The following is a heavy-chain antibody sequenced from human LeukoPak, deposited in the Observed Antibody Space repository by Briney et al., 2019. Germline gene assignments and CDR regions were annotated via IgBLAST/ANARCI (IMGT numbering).Heavy chain of an antibody. CDR3: ARTAAREYYYYYMDV. CDR1: GGTFSSYA. V-gene: IGHV1-69*04. Sequence: ASVKVSCKVSGGTFSSYAISWVRQAPGQGLEWMGRIIPILGIANYAQKFQGRVTITADKSTSTAYMELSSLRSEDTAVYYCARTAAREYYYYYMDVWGQGTTVTVSS. J-gene: IGHJ6*03. CDR2: IIPILGIA. D-gene: IGHD1-26*01.